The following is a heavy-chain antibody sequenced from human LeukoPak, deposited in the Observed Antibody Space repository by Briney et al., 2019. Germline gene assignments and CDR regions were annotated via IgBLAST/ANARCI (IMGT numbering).Heavy chain of an antibody. J-gene: IGHJ4*02. D-gene: IGHD5-24*01. CDR1: GFTFSSYS. CDR3: ARDVEMATMGGFDY. V-gene: IGHV3-21*01. Sequence: GGSLRLSCAASGFTFSSYSMNWVRQAPGKGLEWVSSISSSSSYIYYADSVKGRFTISRDSAKNSLYLQMNSLRAEDTAVYYCARDVEMATMGGFDYWGQGTLVTVSS. CDR2: ISSSSSYI.